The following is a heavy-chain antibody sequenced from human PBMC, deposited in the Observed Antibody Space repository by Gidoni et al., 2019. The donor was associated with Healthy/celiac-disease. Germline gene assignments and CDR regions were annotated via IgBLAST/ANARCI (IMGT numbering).Heavy chain of an antibody. V-gene: IGHV4-59*01. CDR3: ARGEEEYYYDFFDI. D-gene: IGHD3-22*01. Sequence: QVQLQESGPGLVKPSETLSLTCTVSGGSISSYYWSWIRQPPGKGLEWIGYIYYSGSTNYNPSLKSRVTISVDTSKNQFSLKLSSVTAADTAVYYCARGEEEYYYDFFDIWGQGTMVTVSS. CDR2: IYYSGST. CDR1: GGSISSYY. J-gene: IGHJ3*02.